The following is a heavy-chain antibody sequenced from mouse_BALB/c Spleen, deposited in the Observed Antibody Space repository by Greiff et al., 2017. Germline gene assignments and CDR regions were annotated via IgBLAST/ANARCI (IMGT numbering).Heavy chain of an antibody. J-gene: IGHJ2*01. CDR3: ARNLYDYLNYFDY. CDR2: IWSGGST. V-gene: IGHV2-2*02. CDR1: GFSLTSYG. Sequence: VKLQESGPGLVQPSQSLSITCTVSGFSLTSYGVHWVRQSPGKGLEWLGVIWSGGSTDYNAAFISRLSISKDNSKSQVFFKMNSLQANDTAIYYCARNLYDYLNYFDYWGQGTTLTVSS. D-gene: IGHD2-4*01.